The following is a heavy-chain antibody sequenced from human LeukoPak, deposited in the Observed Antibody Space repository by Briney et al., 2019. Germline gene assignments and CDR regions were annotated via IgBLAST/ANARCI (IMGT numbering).Heavy chain of an antibody. CDR2: INPNSGGT. CDR3: ARDYYDSSGYYDG. V-gene: IGHV1-2*06. Sequence: ASVKVSCKASGYTFTGYYMHWVRQAPGQGLEWMGRINPNSGGTNYAQKFQGRVTMTRDTSISTAYMELSRLRSDGTAVYYCARDYYDSSGYYDGWGQGTLVTVSS. CDR1: GYTFTGYY. J-gene: IGHJ4*02. D-gene: IGHD3-22*01.